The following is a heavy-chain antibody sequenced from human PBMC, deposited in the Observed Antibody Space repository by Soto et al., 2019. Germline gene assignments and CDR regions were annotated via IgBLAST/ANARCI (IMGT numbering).Heavy chain of an antibody. J-gene: IGHJ4*02. CDR3: AKDSRGYYDSSGYYAFDY. D-gene: IGHD3-22*01. CDR1: GFTLSDHY. Sequence: GSLRLSCEGSGFTLSDHYIDWVRQAPGKGLEWVSAISGSGGSTYYADSVKGRFTISRDNSKNTLYLQMNSLRAEDTAVYYCAKDSRGYYDSSGYYAFDYWGQGTLVTVSS. V-gene: IGHV3-23*01. CDR2: ISGSGGST.